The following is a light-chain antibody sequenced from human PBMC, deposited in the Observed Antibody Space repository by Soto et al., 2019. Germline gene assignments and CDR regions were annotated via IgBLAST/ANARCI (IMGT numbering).Light chain of an antibody. CDR2: DAS. CDR1: QSVSNNF. CDR3: QQYGTSPPRT. Sequence: EIVMTQSPATLSVSPGERATLYCRASQSVSNNFLAWYQQKPGQAPRLLVFDASKRPTGIPDRFSGSGSGTDFTLTISRLEPEDFGVYYCQQYGTSPPRTFGQGTKVDIK. V-gene: IGKV3-20*01. J-gene: IGKJ1*01.